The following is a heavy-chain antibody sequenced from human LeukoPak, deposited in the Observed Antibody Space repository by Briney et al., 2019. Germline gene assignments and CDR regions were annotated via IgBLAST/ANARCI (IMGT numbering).Heavy chain of an antibody. Sequence: SVKVSCKASGGAFSSYAISWVRQAPGQGLEWMGGIIPIFGTANYAQKFQGRVTITTDESTSTAYMELSSLRSEDTAVYYCARDSKNSSSWYHFQHWGQGTLVTVSS. CDR2: IIPIFGTA. V-gene: IGHV1-69*05. CDR3: ARDSKNSSSWYHFQH. J-gene: IGHJ1*01. CDR1: GGAFSSYA. D-gene: IGHD6-13*01.